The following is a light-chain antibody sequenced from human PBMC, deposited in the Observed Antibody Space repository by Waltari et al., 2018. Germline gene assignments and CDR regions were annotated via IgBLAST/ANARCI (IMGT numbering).Light chain of an antibody. CDR1: SSNIGDGHG. CDR3: QSYDSSLSGSV. Sequence: VLTQPPPVHGAPGHEVTIPCTGSSSNIGDGHGTHWYQQLPETAPKLLIYNNFDRPSGVPDRFSASKSDTSASLAITGLQADDEAHYYCQSYDSSLSGSVFGGGTKLTVL. J-gene: IGLJ3*02. CDR2: NNF. V-gene: IGLV1-40*01.